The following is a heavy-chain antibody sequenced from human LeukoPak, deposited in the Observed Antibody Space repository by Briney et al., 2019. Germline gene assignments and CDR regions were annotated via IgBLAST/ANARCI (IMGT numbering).Heavy chain of an antibody. D-gene: IGHD1-14*01. CDR2: IKQDGSEK. J-gene: IGHJ4*02. CDR1: GSTFSSYW. V-gene: IGHV3-7*05. Sequence: GGSLRLSCAASGSTFSSYWMTWVRQAPGKGLEWVANIKQDGSEKYYVDSLKGRFTISRENAKNALYLQRNSLRAEDTAGYYCLRGVGNQGGYFDYWGQGTLVTVSS. CDR3: LRGVGNQGGYFDY.